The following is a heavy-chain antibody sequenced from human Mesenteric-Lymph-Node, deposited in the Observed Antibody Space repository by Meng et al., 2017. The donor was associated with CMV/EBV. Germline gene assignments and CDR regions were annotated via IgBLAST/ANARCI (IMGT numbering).Heavy chain of an antibody. D-gene: IGHD3-22*01. CDR1: GLTFSTYG. V-gene: IGHV3-30*02. Sequence: GGSLRLSCAASGLTFSTYGMHWVRRAPGKGLNWVAFIQYDGSNKYYVDSVKGRFTISRDNSKNTLYLQMNSLRVEDTAVYYCAKGLDYYDNSESSEDAGVYWGQGTLVTVSS. CDR3: AKGLDYYDNSESSEDAGVY. J-gene: IGHJ4*02. CDR2: IQYDGSNK.